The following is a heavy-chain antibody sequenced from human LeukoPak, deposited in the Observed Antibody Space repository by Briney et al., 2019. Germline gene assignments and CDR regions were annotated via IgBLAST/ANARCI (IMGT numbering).Heavy chain of an antibody. CDR1: GGSISSSSYY. D-gene: IGHD6-13*01. Sequence: PSETLSLTCTVSGGSISSSSYYWGWIRQPPGKGLEWIGSIYYSGSTYYNPSLKSRVTISVDTSKNQFSLKPSSVTAADTAVYYCAIIAAAGTNWYFDLWGRGTLVTVSS. J-gene: IGHJ2*01. V-gene: IGHV4-39*07. CDR2: IYYSGST. CDR3: AIIAAAGTNWYFDL.